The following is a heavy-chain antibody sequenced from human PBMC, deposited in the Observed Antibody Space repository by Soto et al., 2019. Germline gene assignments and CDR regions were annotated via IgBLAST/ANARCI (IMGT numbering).Heavy chain of an antibody. J-gene: IGHJ4*02. CDR3: ARDWGSSGWPN. CDR1: GHSISSGGYY. CDR2: IYFTGST. V-gene: IGHV4-31*03. D-gene: IGHD6-19*01. Sequence: SETLSLTCTVSGHSISSGGYYWSWIRQHPGKGLEWVGYIYFTGSTLYNPSLKSRLAMSLDTSKNQFSLKLGSVTAADTAIYYCARDWGSSGWPNWGPGTLVTVSS.